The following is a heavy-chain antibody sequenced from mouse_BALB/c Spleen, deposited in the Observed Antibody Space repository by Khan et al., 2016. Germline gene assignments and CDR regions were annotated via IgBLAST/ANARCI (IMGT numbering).Heavy chain of an antibody. Sequence: EVELVESGGGSVQPGGSLKLSCATSGFTFSDYYMYWIRQTPEKRLEWVAYISDGGGSSSYPATVKDRFTISRDNAKTTLYLQMSRRKSEDRAMYFCVREWATGSRDYWGQGTALTVSS. CDR1: GFTFSDYY. D-gene: IGHD4-1*02. V-gene: IGHV5-12*02. J-gene: IGHJ2*01. CDR3: VREWATGSRDY. CDR2: ISDGGGSS.